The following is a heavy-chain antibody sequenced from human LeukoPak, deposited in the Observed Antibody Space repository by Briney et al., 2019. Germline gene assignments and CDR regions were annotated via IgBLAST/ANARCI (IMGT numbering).Heavy chain of an antibody. J-gene: IGHJ4*02. CDR2: IYYSGST. Sequence: PSETLSLTCTVSGGSLSSSSYYWGWIRQPPGKGLEWIGSIYYSGSTYYNPSLKSRVTISVDTSKNQFSLKLSSVTAADTAVYYCARDPGRAGAAAGYFDYWGQGTLVTVSS. CDR1: GGSLSSSSYY. V-gene: IGHV4-39*02. D-gene: IGHD6-13*01. CDR3: ARDPGRAGAAAGYFDY.